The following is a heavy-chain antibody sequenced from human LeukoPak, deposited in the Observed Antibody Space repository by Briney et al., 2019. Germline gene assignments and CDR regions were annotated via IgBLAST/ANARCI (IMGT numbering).Heavy chain of an antibody. CDR3: ARAGPYREYFQH. J-gene: IGHJ1*01. V-gene: IGHV4-59*01. Sequence: SETLSLTCTVSGGSISSYYWSWIRQPPGKGLEWIGYIYYSGSTNYNPSLKSRVTISVGTSKNQFSLKLSSVTAADTAVYYCARAGPYREYFQHWGQGTLVTVSS. CDR1: GGSISSYY. D-gene: IGHD3-16*01. CDR2: IYYSGST.